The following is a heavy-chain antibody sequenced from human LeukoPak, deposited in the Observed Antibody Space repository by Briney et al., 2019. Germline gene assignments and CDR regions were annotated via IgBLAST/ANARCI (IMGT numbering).Heavy chain of an antibody. CDR2: INHSGST. CDR3: ASTYYDFWSGHTGKFDY. J-gene: IGHJ4*02. Sequence: SETLSLTCAVYGGSSSGYYWSWLRQPPGKGLEWVGEINHSGSTNYNPSLKSRVTISVDTSKNQFSLKLSSVTAADTAVYYCASTYYDFWSGHTGKFDYWGQGTLVTVSS. CDR1: GGSSSGYY. V-gene: IGHV4-34*01. D-gene: IGHD3-3*01.